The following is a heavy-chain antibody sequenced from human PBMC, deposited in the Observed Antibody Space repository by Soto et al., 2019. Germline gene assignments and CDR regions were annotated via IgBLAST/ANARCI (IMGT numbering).Heavy chain of an antibody. CDR2: IKQDGSEK. CDR3: ARDSSGYYYYYMDV. Sequence: GGSLRLSCAASGFTFSSYWMSWVRQAPGKGLEWVANIKQDGSEKYYVDSVKGRFTISRDNAKNSLYLQMNSLRAEDTAVYYCARDSSGYYYYYMDVWGKGTTVTVSS. CDR1: GFTFSSYW. J-gene: IGHJ6*03. V-gene: IGHV3-7*01. D-gene: IGHD3-10*01.